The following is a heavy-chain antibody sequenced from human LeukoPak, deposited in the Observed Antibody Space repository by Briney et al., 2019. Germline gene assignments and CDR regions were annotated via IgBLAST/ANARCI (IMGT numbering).Heavy chain of an antibody. V-gene: IGHV3-30*03. J-gene: IGHJ4*02. Sequence: GGSLRLSCAASGFTFSGYGMHWVRQAPGKGLEWVAVISYDGSNKYYADSVKGRFAISRDNSKNTLYLQMNSLRAEDTAVYYCARGVLRYFDWPDYWGQGTLVTVSS. CDR2: ISYDGSNK. D-gene: IGHD3-9*01. CDR1: GFTFSGYG. CDR3: ARGVLRYFDWPDY.